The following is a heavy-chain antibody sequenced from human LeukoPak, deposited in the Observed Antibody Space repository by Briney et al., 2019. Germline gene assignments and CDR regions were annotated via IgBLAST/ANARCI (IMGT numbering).Heavy chain of an antibody. J-gene: IGHJ3*01. D-gene: IGHD2-21*02. CDR1: GGSISSGGYY. Sequence: SETLSLTCTVSGGSISSGGYYWSWIRQHPGKGLEWVGYIYYSGSTYYNPSLKSRVTISVDTSKNQFSLKLSSVTAADTAVYYCARDCGGDCYSAFDFWGQGTMVTVSS. CDR3: ARDCGGDCYSAFDF. CDR2: IYYSGST. V-gene: IGHV4-31*03.